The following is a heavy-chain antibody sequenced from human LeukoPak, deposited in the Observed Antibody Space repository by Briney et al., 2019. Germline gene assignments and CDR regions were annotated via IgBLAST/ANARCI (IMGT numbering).Heavy chain of an antibody. D-gene: IGHD3-10*01. CDR1: GFTFSTYA. CDR3: AKVNMVRGFASYFDY. V-gene: IGHV3-23*01. Sequence: GGSLRLSCTASGFTFSTYAMNWVRQAPGKGLEWVSAISGSYSPYYADSVKGRFTVSRDKSKNKLYLQMNSLRADDTAVYYCAKVNMVRGFASYFDYWGQGTLVTVSS. J-gene: IGHJ4*02. CDR2: ISGSYSP.